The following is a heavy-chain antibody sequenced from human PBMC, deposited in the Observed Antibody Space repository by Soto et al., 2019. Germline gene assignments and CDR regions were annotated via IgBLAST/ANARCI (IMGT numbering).Heavy chain of an antibody. CDR3: ARDGMTTGDN. CDR1: GVSVTSYT. D-gene: IGHD3-9*01. J-gene: IGHJ4*02. CDR2: VFSSVSA. Sequence: LTCIVSGVSVTSYTWSWVRQPANKGLEWIGRVFSSVSATYNPSLKSRVSISMDTAENRISLKLDSVTAADAGVYFCARDGMTTGDNWGPGTLVTVSS. V-gene: IGHV4-4*07.